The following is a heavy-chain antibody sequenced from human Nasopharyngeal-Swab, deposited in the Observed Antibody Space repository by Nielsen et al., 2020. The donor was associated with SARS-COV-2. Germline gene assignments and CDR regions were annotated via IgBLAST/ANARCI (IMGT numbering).Heavy chain of an antibody. Sequence: ASVKVSCKASGYTFTSYDINWVRQATGQGLEWMGWMNPNSSNTGYAQKFQGRVTMTRNTSISTAYMELSSLRSEDTAVYYCARQTNHYGLYYFDYWGQGTLVTVSS. J-gene: IGHJ4*02. CDR1: GYTFTSYD. CDR2: MNPNSSNT. V-gene: IGHV1-8*01. D-gene: IGHD3-10*01. CDR3: ARQTNHYGLYYFDY.